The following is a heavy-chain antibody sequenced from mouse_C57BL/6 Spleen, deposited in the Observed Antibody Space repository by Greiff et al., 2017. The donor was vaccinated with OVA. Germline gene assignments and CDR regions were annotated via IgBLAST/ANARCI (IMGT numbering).Heavy chain of an antibody. V-gene: IGHV1-64*01. J-gene: IGHJ1*03. CDR2: IHPNSGST. Sequence: QVQLKQPGAELVKPGASVKLSCKASGYTFTSYWMHWVKQRPGQGLEWIGMIHPNSGSTNYNEKFKSKATLTVDKSSSTAYMQLSSLTSEDSAVYYCARDFITTVVAHWYFDVWGTGTTVTVSS. CDR3: ARDFITTVVAHWYFDV. D-gene: IGHD1-1*01. CDR1: GYTFTSYW.